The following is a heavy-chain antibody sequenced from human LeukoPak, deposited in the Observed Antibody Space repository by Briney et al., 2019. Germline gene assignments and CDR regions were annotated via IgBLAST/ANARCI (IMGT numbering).Heavy chain of an antibody. V-gene: IGHV5-51*01. D-gene: IGHD3-10*01. CDR1: GYSFTSYW. Sequence: GESLQISCKGSGYSFTSYWIGWVRQMPGKGLEWMGIIYPGDSDTRYSPSFQGQVTISADKSISTAYLQWSSLKASDTAMYYCARHREDYYGSGSSASTYYYYYYMDVWGKGTTVTISS. J-gene: IGHJ6*03. CDR3: ARHREDYYGSGSSASTYYYYYYMDV. CDR2: IYPGDSDT.